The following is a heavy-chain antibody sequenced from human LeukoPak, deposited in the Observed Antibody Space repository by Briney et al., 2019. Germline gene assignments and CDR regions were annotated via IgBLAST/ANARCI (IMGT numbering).Heavy chain of an antibody. D-gene: IGHD4-17*01. CDR2: MNPNSGNT. CDR3: ARDPLHYGDYVDWDY. V-gene: IGHV1-8*01. Sequence: ASVRVSCKASGYTFTSYDINWVRQATGQGLEWMGWMNPNSGNTGYAQKFQGRVTMTRDMSTSTVYMELSSLRSEDTAVYYCARDPLHYGDYVDWDYWGQGTLVTVS. J-gene: IGHJ4*02. CDR1: GYTFTSYD.